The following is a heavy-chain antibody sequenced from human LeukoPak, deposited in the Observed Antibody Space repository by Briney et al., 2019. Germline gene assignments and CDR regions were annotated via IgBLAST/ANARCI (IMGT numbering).Heavy chain of an antibody. Sequence: SETLSLTCTVSGGSISSYYWSWIRQPAGKGLEWIGRIYTSGSTNYNPSLKSRVTMSVDTSKNQFSLKLSSVTAADTAVYYCARAGEGYYYGSSGYPYYYYGMDVWGQGTTVTVSS. CDR1: GGSISSYY. J-gene: IGHJ6*02. D-gene: IGHD3-22*01. CDR2: IYTSGST. V-gene: IGHV4-4*07. CDR3: ARAGEGYYYGSSGYPYYYYGMDV.